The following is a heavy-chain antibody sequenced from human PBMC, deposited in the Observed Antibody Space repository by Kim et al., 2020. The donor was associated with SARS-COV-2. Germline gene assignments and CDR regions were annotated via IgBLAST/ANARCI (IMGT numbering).Heavy chain of an antibody. J-gene: IGHJ4*02. CDR1: GFTFSSYA. Sequence: GSLRLSCAVSGFTFSSYAMSWVRQAPGKGLEWVSAISGSGGSTYYADSVKGRFTISRDNSKNTLYLQMNSLRAEDTAVYYCAKGKGITMVRGVIALAPYFDYWGQGTLVTVSS. CDR2: ISGSGGST. V-gene: IGHV3-23*01. CDR3: AKGKGITMVRGVIALAPYFDY. D-gene: IGHD3-10*01.